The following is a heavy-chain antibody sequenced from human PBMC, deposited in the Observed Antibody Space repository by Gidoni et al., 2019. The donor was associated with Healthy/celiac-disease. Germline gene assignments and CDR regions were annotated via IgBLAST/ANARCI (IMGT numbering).Heavy chain of an antibody. D-gene: IGHD5-12*01. Sequence: EVQLLESGGGLVQPGGSLRLSCAASGFTFSSYAMSWVSPAPGKGLEGVSAISGSGGSTDYADPVKGRFTISRDNSKNTLYLQMNSLRAEDTAVYYCAKDTEMATIGWSYFDYWGQGTLVTVSS. CDR3: AKDTEMATIGWSYFDY. CDR2: ISGSGGST. V-gene: IGHV3-23*01. CDR1: GFTFSSYA. J-gene: IGHJ4*02.